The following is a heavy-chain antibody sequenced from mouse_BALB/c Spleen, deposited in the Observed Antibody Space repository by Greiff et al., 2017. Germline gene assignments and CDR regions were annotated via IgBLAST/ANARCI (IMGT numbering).Heavy chain of an antibody. CDR1: GFTFSSFG. J-gene: IGHJ2*01. D-gene: IGHD1-2*01. V-gene: IGHV5-17*02. Sequence: DVKLVESGGGLVQPGGSRKLSCAASGFTFSSFGMHWVRQAPEKGLEWVAYISSGSSTIYYADTVKGRFTISRDNPKNTLFLQMTSLRSEDTAMYYCAREALPFDYWGQGTTLTVSS. CDR3: AREALPFDY. CDR2: ISSGSSTI.